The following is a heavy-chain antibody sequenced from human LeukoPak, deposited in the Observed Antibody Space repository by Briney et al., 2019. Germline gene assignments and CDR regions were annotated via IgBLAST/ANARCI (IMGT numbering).Heavy chain of an antibody. CDR2: ISYDGSNK. Sequence: AGGSLRLSCAASGFTFSSYAMHRVRQAPGKGLEWVAVISYDGSNKYYADSVKGRFTISRDNSKNTLYLQMNSLRAEDTAVYYCARRAYMDVWGKGTTVTISS. J-gene: IGHJ6*03. CDR1: GFTFSSYA. CDR3: ARRAYMDV. V-gene: IGHV3-30*04.